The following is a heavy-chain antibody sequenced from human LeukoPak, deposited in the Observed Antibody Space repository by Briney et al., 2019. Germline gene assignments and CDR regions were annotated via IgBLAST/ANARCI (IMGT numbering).Heavy chain of an antibody. D-gene: IGHD3/OR15-3a*01. CDR3: ATPDFSAINSYYYGMDV. CDR2: INPSGGST. Sequence: ASVKVSCKASGYTFTSYYMHWVRQAPGQGLEWMGIINPSGGSTSYAQKFQGRVTITADESTSTAYMELSSLRSEDTAVYYCATPDFSAINSYYYGMDVWGQGTTVTVSS. J-gene: IGHJ6*02. V-gene: IGHV1-46*01. CDR1: GYTFTSYY.